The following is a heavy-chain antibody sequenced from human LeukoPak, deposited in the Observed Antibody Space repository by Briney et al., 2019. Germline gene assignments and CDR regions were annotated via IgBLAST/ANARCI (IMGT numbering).Heavy chain of an antibody. CDR2: IYYSGST. CDR1: GGSISSSSYY. V-gene: IGHV4-39*01. CDR3: ASGYSSSSYHY. J-gene: IGHJ4*02. D-gene: IGHD6-6*01. Sequence: SETLSLTCTVSGGSISSSSYYWGWIRQPPGKGLEWIGSIYYSGSTYYNPFLKSRVTISVDTSKNQFSLKLSSVTAADTAVYYCASGYSSSSYHYWGQGTLVTVSS.